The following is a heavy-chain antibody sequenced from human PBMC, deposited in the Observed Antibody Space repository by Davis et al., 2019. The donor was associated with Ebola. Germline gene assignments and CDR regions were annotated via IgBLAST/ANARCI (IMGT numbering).Heavy chain of an antibody. CDR2: IYPGDSDT. D-gene: IGHD3-22*01. J-gene: IGHJ6*02. CDR1: GYSFTGYW. V-gene: IGHV5-51*01. Sequence: GESLKISCKGSGYSFTGYWIGWVRQMPGKGLEWMGIIYPGDSDTRYSPSFQGQVTISADKSISTAYLQWSSLKASDTAMYYCARIPHDSSGYKLLYYYYYGMDVWGQGTTVTVSS. CDR3: ARIPHDSSGYKLLYYYYYGMDV.